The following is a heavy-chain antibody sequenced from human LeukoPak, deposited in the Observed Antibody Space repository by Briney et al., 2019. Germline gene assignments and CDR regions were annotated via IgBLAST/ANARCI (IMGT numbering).Heavy chain of an antibody. Sequence: PGGSLRLSCAASGFTFSSYSMNWVRQAPGKGLEWVSSISSSSSYIYYADSVKGRFTISRGNAKNSLYLQMNSLRAEDTAVYYCARAGDTNYYYGSGRHFDYWGQGTLVTVSS. CDR2: ISSSSSYI. V-gene: IGHV3-21*01. J-gene: IGHJ4*02. D-gene: IGHD3-10*01. CDR3: ARAGDTNYYYGSGRHFDY. CDR1: GFTFSSYS.